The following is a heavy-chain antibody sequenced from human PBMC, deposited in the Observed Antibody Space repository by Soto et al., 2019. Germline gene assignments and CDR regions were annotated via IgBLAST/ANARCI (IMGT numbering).Heavy chain of an antibody. CDR1: GFTFSSYS. CDR3: ARDDMADDAFDI. Sequence: GGSLRLSCAASGFTFSSYSMNWVRQAPGKGLEWVSSISSSSSYIYYADSVKGRFTISRDNAKNSLYLQMNSLRAEDTAVYYCARDDMADDAFDIWGQGKMVTVSS. J-gene: IGHJ3*02. CDR2: ISSSSSYI. V-gene: IGHV3-21*01.